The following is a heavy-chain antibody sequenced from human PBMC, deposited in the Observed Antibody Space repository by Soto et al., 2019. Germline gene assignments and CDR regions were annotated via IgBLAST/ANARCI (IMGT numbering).Heavy chain of an antibody. J-gene: IGHJ6*04. D-gene: IGHD1-7*01. V-gene: IGHV1-69*13. CDR3: ARGGITGTTEFSSYYDTDV. CDR1: GGTFSSYA. CDR2: IIPIFGTA. Sequence: GASVKVSCKASGGTFSSYAISWVRQAPGQGLEWMGGIIPIFGTANYAQKFQGRVTITADESTSTAYMELSSLRSEETAVYYCARGGITGTTEFSSYYDTDVWGKGTTVTVSS.